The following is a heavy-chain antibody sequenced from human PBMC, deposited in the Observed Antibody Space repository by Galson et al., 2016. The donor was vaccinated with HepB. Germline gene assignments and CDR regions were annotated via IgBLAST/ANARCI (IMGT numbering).Heavy chain of an antibody. D-gene: IGHD3-3*01. CDR3: AKENDFWSGYLSH. J-gene: IGHJ4*02. CDR2: ISGTGGTT. Sequence: SLRLSCAVSGFSFNSYAFSWVRQTPGKGLEWVSAISGTGGTTDYTDSVKGRFTISRDNSPSRMYLQMNSLRAEDTAIYYCAKENDFWSGYLSHWGQGALVTVSS. CDR1: GFSFNSYA. V-gene: IGHV3-23*01.